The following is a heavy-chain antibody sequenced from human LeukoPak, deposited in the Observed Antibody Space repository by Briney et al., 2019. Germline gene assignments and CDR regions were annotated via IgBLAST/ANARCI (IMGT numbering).Heavy chain of an antibody. CDR3: ARGIGVQDYYYYYMDV. J-gene: IGHJ6*03. V-gene: IGHV1-18*01. D-gene: IGHD2-21*01. Sequence: ASVKVSCKASGYTFTSYGISWVRQAPGQGLEWMGWISAYNGNTNYAQKPQGRVTMTTDTSTSTAYMELSSLRSEDTAVYYCARGIGVQDYYYYYMDVWGKGTTVTVSS. CDR1: GYTFTSYG. CDR2: ISAYNGNT.